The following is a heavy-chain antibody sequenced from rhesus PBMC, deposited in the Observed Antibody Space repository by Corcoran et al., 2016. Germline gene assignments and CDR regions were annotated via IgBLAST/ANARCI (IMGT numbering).Heavy chain of an antibody. D-gene: IGHD5-24*01. CDR2: VDPEDGEA. V-gene: IGHV1-111*02. J-gene: IGHJ4*01. Sequence: EVQLVQSGAEVKKPGASVTISCKASGYTFTDYYLHWVRQAPGKGLEWMGRVDPEDGEADFAQKFQDRVTISADTSTDTAYMELSSLRSEDTAMYYCTTRGGTAGTVVDYWGQGVLVTVSS. CDR3: TTRGGTAGTVVDY. CDR1: GYTFTDYY.